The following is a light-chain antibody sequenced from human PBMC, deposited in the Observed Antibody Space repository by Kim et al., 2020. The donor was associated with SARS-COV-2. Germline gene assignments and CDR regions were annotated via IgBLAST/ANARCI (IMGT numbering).Light chain of an antibody. J-gene: IGLJ3*02. Sequence: ELTQPPSASGTPGQRVTISYSGSSSNIGSNYVYWYQQLPGTAPKLLIYRNNQLPSGIPDRFSGSKSGTSASLAISGLRSEDEADYYCAAWDDSLSGWVFGGGTQLTVL. CDR2: RNN. V-gene: IGLV1-47*01. CDR1: SSNIGSNY. CDR3: AAWDDSLSGWV.